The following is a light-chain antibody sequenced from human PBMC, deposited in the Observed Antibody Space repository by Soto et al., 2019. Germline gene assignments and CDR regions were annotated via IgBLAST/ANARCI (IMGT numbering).Light chain of an antibody. Sequence: VLTHSACTLAFSLGGIATLSFRAIQSVSISYLAWYQQKPGQAPRLLIYDASNRATAIPARFSGSGSGTAFTLTIRRPQSADFAIYPCQQYHNSPPWPFRQGTKLDIK. CDR1: QSVSISY. CDR2: DAS. CDR3: QQYHNSPPWP. J-gene: IGKJ1*01. V-gene: IGKV3-20*01.